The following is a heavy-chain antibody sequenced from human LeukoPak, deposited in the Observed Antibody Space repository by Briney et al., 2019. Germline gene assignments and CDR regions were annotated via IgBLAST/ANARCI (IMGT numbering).Heavy chain of an antibody. CDR2: INPNSGGT. D-gene: IGHD3-22*01. V-gene: IGHV1-2*02. CDR3: ATYYYDSSGYRG. Sequence: ASVKVSCKASGYTFTGYYMHWVRQAPGQGLEWMGWINPNSGGTNYAQKFQGRVTMTRDTSISTAYMELSRLRSDDTAVYYCATYYYDSSGYRGWGQGTLVTVSS. CDR1: GYTFTGYY. J-gene: IGHJ4*02.